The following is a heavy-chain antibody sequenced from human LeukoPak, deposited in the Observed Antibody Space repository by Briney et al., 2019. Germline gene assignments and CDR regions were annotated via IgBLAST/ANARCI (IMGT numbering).Heavy chain of an antibody. Sequence: GGPLRLSCAASGFTFSSYWMYWVRQAPGKGLVWVSHISTDGSMTDYADSVKGRFTISRDNARNTLYLQVNSLRAEDTAVYYCTRDSAAPGADLDYWGQGTLVTVSS. CDR3: TRDSAAPGADLDY. J-gene: IGHJ4*02. V-gene: IGHV3-74*01. CDR2: ISTDGSMT. D-gene: IGHD6-13*01. CDR1: GFTFSSYW.